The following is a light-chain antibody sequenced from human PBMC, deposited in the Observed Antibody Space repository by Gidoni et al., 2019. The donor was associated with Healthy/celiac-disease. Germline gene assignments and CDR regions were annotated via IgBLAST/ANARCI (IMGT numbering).Light chain of an antibody. J-gene: IGLJ3*02. CDR1: NIRIKR. CDR2: DDS. V-gene: IGLV3-21*02. Sequence: SYVLPQPPSVAVAPGQAARITGGGNNIRIKRVHWYQQKPGQAPVLVVYDDSDRPSGIPERFSGSNSGNTATLTISRVEAGDEADYYCQVWDSSSDHPVFGGGTKLTVL. CDR3: QVWDSSSDHPV.